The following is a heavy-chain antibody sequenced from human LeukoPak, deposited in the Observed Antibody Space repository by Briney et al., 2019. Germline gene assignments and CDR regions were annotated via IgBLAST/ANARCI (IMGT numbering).Heavy chain of an antibody. D-gene: IGHD4-17*01. CDR2: INTNTGNP. J-gene: IGHJ4*02. Sequence: ASVKVSCKASGYTFTSYAMNWVRQAPGQGLEWMGWINTNTGNPTYAQGSTGRFVFSLDTSVSTAYLQISSLKAEDTAVYYCAREGTVTTGPSVDYWGQGTLVTVSS. CDR3: AREGTVTTGPSVDY. V-gene: IGHV7-4-1*02. CDR1: GYTFTSYA.